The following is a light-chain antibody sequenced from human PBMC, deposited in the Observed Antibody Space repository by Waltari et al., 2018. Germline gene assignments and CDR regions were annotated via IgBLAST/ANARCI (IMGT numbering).Light chain of an antibody. J-gene: IGLJ3*02. Sequence: QSVLTQPPSASGTPGQRVTNSCSGSLPPIGRNTLHWHQHLPGTAPKLLIYSTTQRPSGVPDRFSGSQSDTSASLAISGLQSEDEADYYCATWDDNLNGWVFGGGTKLTVL. CDR3: ATWDDNLNGWV. CDR1: LPPIGRNT. V-gene: IGLV1-44*01. CDR2: STT.